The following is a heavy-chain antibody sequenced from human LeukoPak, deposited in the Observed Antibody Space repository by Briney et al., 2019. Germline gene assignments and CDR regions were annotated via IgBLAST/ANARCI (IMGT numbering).Heavy chain of an antibody. CDR1: GASITSYF. V-gene: IGHV4-59*01. D-gene: IGHD3-10*01. Sequence: SETLSLTCTVSGASITSYFWSWIRQSPGKGLEWIGYFYYSGSTNSGSTNYNPSLKSRLTISVDTSKNQFSLKLNSVTAADPAMYYCAKGREYGPWGQGTLVTVSS. CDR3: AKGREYGP. CDR2: FYYSGSTNSGST. J-gene: IGHJ5*02.